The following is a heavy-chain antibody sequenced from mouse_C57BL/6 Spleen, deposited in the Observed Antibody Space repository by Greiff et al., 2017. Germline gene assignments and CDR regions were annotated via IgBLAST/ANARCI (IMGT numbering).Heavy chain of an antibody. CDR2: IYPGSGST. V-gene: IGHV1-55*01. Sequence: QVQLQQPGAELVKPGASVKMSCKASGYTFTSYWITWVKQRPGQGLEWIGDIYPGSGSTNYNEKFKSKATLTVDTSSSTAYMQLSSLTSEDSAVYYGAPSCTTVVERAFDYWGQGTTLTVSS. CDR1: GYTFTSYW. J-gene: IGHJ2*01. CDR3: APSCTTVVERAFDY. D-gene: IGHD1-1*01.